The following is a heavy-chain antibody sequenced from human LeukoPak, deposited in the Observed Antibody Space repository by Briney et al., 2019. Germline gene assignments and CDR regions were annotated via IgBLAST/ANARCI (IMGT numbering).Heavy chain of an antibody. CDR2: INPNSDGT. Sequence: ASVKVSCKASGYTFTGYYMHWVRQAPGQGLEWMGRINPNSDGTNYAQKFQGRVTMTRDTSISTAYMELSRLRSDDTAVYYCARGYCSGGSCYSYVYNYYYYMDVWGKGTTVTVSS. D-gene: IGHD2-15*01. CDR1: GYTFTGYY. J-gene: IGHJ6*03. V-gene: IGHV1-2*06. CDR3: ARGYCSGGSCYSYVYNYYYYMDV.